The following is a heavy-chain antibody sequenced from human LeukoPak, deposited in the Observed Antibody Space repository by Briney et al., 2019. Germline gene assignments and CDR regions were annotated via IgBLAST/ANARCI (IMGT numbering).Heavy chain of an antibody. D-gene: IGHD2-2*01. Sequence: SETLSLTCTVPGRSISSASYYWSWIRQPAGKGLEWIGRIYTSGSTNYNPSLKSRATITLHTTQNQFSLKLGSVTAADTAVYYCARACSTSCPRGDAFDIWGQGTMVTVSS. CDR2: IYTSGST. CDR1: GRSISSASYY. CDR3: ARACSTSCPRGDAFDI. V-gene: IGHV4-61*02. J-gene: IGHJ3*02.